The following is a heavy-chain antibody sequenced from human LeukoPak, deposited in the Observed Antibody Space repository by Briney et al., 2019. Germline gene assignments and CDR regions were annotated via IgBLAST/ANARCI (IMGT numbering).Heavy chain of an antibody. CDR3: ARDKGQASDAFDI. CDR1: GGTFSSYA. CDR2: IIPILGTA. D-gene: IGHD2-2*01. Sequence: SVKVSCKASGGTFSSYAISWVRQAPGQGLEWMGRIIPILGTANYAQKFQGRVTITTDESTSTAYMELSSLRSEDTAVYYCARDKGQASDAFDIWGQGTMVTVSS. J-gene: IGHJ3*02. V-gene: IGHV1-69*11.